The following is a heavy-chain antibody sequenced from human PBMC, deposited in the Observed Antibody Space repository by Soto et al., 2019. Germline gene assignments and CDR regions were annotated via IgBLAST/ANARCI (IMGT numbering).Heavy chain of an antibody. CDR3: ARDGGWELDLDY. J-gene: IGHJ4*02. CDR1: GYTFTSYA. D-gene: IGHD1-26*01. CDR2: INAGNGNT. Sequence: ASVKVSCKASGYTFTSYAMHWVRQAPGQRLEWMGWINAGNGNTKYSQKFQGRVTITRDTSASTAYMELSSLRSEDTAVYYCARDGGWELDLDYWGQGTLVTVSS. V-gene: IGHV1-3*01.